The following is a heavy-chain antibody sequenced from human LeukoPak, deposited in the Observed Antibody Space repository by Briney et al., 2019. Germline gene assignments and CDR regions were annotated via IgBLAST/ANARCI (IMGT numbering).Heavy chain of an antibody. CDR2: IIDTGST. J-gene: IGHJ4*02. CDR3: ARDRGTWNDDGFDY. V-gene: IGHV4-59*12. Sequence: SETLSLTCSVSGDSIRTYYWSWVRQPPGKGLEWIGNIIDTGSTNYKPSLKTRLTMSVDVSKNQISLKLSSVTAADTAVYYCARDRGTWNDDGFDYWGQGTLVTVSS. D-gene: IGHD1-1*01. CDR1: GDSIRTYY.